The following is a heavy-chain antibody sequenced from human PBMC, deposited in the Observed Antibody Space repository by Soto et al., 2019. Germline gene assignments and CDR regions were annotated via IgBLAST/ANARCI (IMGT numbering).Heavy chain of an antibody. Sequence: EVQVVESGGGLVQPGGYLRLSCAASGFTFGIHWMTWVRQVPGKGLEWVANINKDGSDNYYEDSVKGRFIISRDNDKDSLYLKMQCLRVEDTAVYYCATSTGPTVDPWSQGTLVTVSP. CDR3: ATSTGPTVDP. CDR2: INKDGSDN. V-gene: IGHV3-7*01. J-gene: IGHJ5*02. CDR1: GFTFGIHW. D-gene: IGHD4-17*01.